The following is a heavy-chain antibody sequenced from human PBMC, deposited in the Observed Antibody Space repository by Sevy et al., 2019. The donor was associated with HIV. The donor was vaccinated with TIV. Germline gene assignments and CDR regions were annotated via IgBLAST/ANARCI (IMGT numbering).Heavy chain of an antibody. Sequence: GGSLKISCAASGFTFSNYWMHWVRQAPGKGLVWVSHINTDGESIRYADSVKGRFTISRDNAKNTLYLQVNSLRAEDTAVYYCARGTRGTFGNWGQGTLVIVSS. CDR3: ARGTRGTFGN. CDR1: GFTFSNYW. V-gene: IGHV3-74*01. CDR2: INTDGESI. D-gene: IGHD1-26*01. J-gene: IGHJ4*02.